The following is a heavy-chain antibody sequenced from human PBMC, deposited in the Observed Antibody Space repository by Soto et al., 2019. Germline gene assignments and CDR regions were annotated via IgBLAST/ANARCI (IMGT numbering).Heavy chain of an antibody. CDR3: ARDLYCSSTSCYAPHYYYYYMDV. Sequence: GGSLRLSCAASGFTFSSYSMNWVRQAPGKGLEWVSYISSSSSTIYYADSVKGRFTISRDNAKNSLYLQMNSLRAEDTAVYYCARDLYCSSTSCYAPHYYYYYMDVWGKGTTVTVSS. CDR1: GFTFSSYS. CDR2: ISSSSSTI. V-gene: IGHV3-48*01. D-gene: IGHD2-2*01. J-gene: IGHJ6*03.